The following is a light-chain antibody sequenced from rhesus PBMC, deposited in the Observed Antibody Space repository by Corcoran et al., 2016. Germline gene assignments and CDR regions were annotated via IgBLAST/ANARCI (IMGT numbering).Light chain of an antibody. CDR3: QQYNSRPRT. CDR2: KAS. J-gene: IGKJ2*01. V-gene: IGKV1-22*01. CDR1: QGVSDW. Sequence: DIQMTQSPASLSASVGDSVTITSRASQGVSDWLAGYQQKQGKAPNLLIYKASRLQSGVPSRISGSGSGTDFTLTISSLQSEDFATYYCQQYNSRPRTFGQGTKVEIK.